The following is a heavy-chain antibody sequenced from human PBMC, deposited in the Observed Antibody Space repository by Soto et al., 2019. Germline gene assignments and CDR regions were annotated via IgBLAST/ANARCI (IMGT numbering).Heavy chain of an antibody. CDR3: ARESSSTVTTGGGGSAKDY. D-gene: IGHD4-17*01. J-gene: IGHJ4*02. CDR1: GVSFSGYY. V-gene: IGHV4-34*01. Sequence: PSETLSLTCAVYGVSFSGYYWSWIRQPPGKGLEWIGEINHSGSTHYNPSLKSRVTISVDTSKNQFSLKLSSVTAADTAVYYCARESSSTVTTGGGGSAKDYWGQGTLVTVSS. CDR2: INHSGST.